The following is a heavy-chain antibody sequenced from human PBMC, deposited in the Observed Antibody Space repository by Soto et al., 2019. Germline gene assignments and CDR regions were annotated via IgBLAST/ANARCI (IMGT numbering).Heavy chain of an antibody. V-gene: IGHV3-30-3*01. D-gene: IGHD3-22*01. J-gene: IGHJ4*02. Sequence: GGSLRLSCAASGFTFSSYAMHWVRQAPGKGLEWVAVISYDGSNKYYADSVKGRFTISRDNSKNTLYLQMNSLRAEDTAVYYCALSYYYYSSGPLGPIDYWGQGTLVPVSS. CDR2: ISYDGSNK. CDR3: ALSYYYYSSGPLGPIDY. CDR1: GFTFSSYA.